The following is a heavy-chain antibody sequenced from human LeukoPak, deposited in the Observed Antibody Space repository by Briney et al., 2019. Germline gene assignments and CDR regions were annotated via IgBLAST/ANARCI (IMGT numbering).Heavy chain of an antibody. CDR3: ARLLVPTTYFYYYYGMDV. CDR2: IYYSGST. V-gene: IGHV4-59*08. Sequence: SETLSLTCTVSGGSNSSYYWSLIRQPPAQGLEWIGYIYYSGSTNYNPSLKSRGTISVDTSKNQFSLKLSSVTAADTAVYYCARLLVPTTYFYYYYGMDVWGQGTTVTVSS. J-gene: IGHJ6*02. CDR1: GGSNSSYY. D-gene: IGHD4-17*01.